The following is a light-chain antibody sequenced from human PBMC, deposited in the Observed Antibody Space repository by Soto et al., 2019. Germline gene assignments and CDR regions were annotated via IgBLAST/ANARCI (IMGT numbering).Light chain of an antibody. J-gene: IGKJ1*01. CDR2: GIS. Sequence: DIQMTQSPSSLSASIGDRVTITCRASQSISTYLNWYQQKPGKAPKLLIYGISTLQSGVPSRFSGSGSGTDFTLTISSLQPEDFATYYCQQSYSTPRTFGQGTKVDIK. CDR3: QQSYSTPRT. V-gene: IGKV1-39*01. CDR1: QSISTY.